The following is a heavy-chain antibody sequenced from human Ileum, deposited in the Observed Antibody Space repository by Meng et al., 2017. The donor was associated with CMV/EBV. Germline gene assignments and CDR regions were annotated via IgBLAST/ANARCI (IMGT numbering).Heavy chain of an antibody. CDR1: GFTCSSYC. CDR2: ISGYGSD. D-gene: IGHD2-21*02. Sequence: LSCAASGFTCSSYCLHWVRQAPGKGLVWVSRISGYGSDYADSVKGRFTISRDIAKNTLYLQMNSLRAEDTAVYYCASGDYNSLYYFDFWGQGTLVTVSS. CDR3: ASGDYNSLYYFDF. J-gene: IGHJ4*02. V-gene: IGHV3-74*01.